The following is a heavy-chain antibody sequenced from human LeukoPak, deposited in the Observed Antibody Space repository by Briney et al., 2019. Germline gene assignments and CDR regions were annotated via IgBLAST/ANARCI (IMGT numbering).Heavy chain of an antibody. D-gene: IGHD3-22*01. J-gene: IGHJ4*02. CDR3: ARDPYYDSSGYYFGY. CDR1: GGSISSGSYY. V-gene: IGHV4-61*02. CDR2: TYTSGST. Sequence: SETLSLTCTVSGGSISSGSYYWSWIRQPAGKGLEWIGRTYTSGSTNYNPSLKSRVTISVDTSKNQFSLKLTSVTAADTAVYYCARDPYYDSSGYYFGYWGQGTLVTVSS.